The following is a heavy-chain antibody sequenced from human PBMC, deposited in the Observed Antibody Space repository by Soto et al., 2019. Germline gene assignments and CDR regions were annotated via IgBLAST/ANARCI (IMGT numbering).Heavy chain of an antibody. CDR2: INHSGST. V-gene: IGHV4-34*01. D-gene: IGHD3-9*01. CDR1: GGSFSGYY. J-gene: IGHJ4*02. CDR3: AGGLDILTGSTYYFDY. Sequence: PSETLSLTCAVYGGSFSGYYWSWIRQPPGKGLEWIGEINHSGSTNYNPSLKSRVTISVDTSKNQFSLKLSSVTAADTAVYYCAGGLDILTGSTYYFDYWGQGTLVTVSS.